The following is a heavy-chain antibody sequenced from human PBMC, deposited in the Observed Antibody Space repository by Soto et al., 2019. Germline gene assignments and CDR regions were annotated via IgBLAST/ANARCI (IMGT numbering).Heavy chain of an antibody. J-gene: IGHJ4*02. V-gene: IGHV3-30*18. D-gene: IGHD1-26*01. CDR2: ISYDGSNK. CDR3: AKGNSGSPYGAFDY. Sequence: GGSLRLSCAASGFTFSSYGMHWVRQAPGKGLEWVAVISYDGSNKYYADSVKGRFTISRDTSNNALFLQMNSLRADDTAVYYCAKGNSGSPYGAFDYWGQGTQVTVSS. CDR1: GFTFSSYG.